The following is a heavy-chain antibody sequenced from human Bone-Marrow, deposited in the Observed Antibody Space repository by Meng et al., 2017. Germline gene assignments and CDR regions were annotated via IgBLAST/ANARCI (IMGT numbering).Heavy chain of an antibody. J-gene: IGHJ4*02. CDR3: ARDEDISAAGKLFGDY. V-gene: IGHV1-2*02. CDR1: GYTFTSDA. D-gene: IGHD6-25*01. Sequence: QVQFLHAGVEVKRPGAYWKVAFKAVGYTFTSDAMHWGRQAPGQRLEWMGWINPKSGDKHYAQKFQARVTMTGDTSISTAYMELSGLRSDDTAMYYCARDEDISAAGKLFGDYWGQGTLVTVSS. CDR2: INPKSGDK.